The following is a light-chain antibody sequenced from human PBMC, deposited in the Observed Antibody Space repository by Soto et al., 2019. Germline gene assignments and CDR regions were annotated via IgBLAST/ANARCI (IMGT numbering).Light chain of an antibody. V-gene: IGLV2-14*01. J-gene: IGLJ1*01. CDR1: SSDVGGYDY. CDR3: SSYTSGSILYV. Sequence: QSALTQPASVSGSPGQSITISCTGTSSDVGGYDYVSWYQQHPGKAPKLMIYEVSNRPSGVSNRFSGSKSGNTASLTISGLQADDEADYYCSSYTSGSILYVFGTGTQLTVL. CDR2: EVS.